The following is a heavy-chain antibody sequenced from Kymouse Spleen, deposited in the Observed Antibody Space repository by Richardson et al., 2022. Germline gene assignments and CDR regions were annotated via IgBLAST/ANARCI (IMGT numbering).Heavy chain of an antibody. CDR2: ISWNSGSI. V-gene: IGHV3-9*01. CDR1: GFTFDDYA. Sequence: EVQLVESGGGLVQPGRSLRLSCAASGFTFDDYAMHWVRQAPGKGLEWVSGISWNSGSIGYADSVKGRFTISRDNAKNSLYLQMNSLRAEDTALYYCAKDTIAVAAGFDYWGQGTLVTVSS. CDR3: AKDTIAVAAGFDY. J-gene: IGHJ4*02. D-gene: IGHD6-19*01.